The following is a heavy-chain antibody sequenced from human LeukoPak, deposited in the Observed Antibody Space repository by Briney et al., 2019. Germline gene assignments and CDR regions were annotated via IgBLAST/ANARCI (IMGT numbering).Heavy chain of an antibody. CDR3: AKDRTNRYNWNDGDY. CDR1: GFTLRSYT. V-gene: IGHV3-21*01. CDR2: IGISSNKI. J-gene: IGHJ4*02. D-gene: IGHD1-20*01. Sequence: GGSLRLSCAASGFTLRSYTINWVRQAPGKGLEWVSSIGISSNKIYYADSVKGRFIISRDNAKNSVYLQMNSLRAEDTAVYYCAKDRTNRYNWNDGDYWGQGTLVTVSS.